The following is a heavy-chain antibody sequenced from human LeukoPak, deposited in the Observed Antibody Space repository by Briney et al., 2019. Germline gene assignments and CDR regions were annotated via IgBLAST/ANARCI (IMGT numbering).Heavy chain of an antibody. V-gene: IGHV1-2*02. Sequence: GASVKVSCKASGYTFTGYYMHWVRQAPGQGLEWMGWINPNSGGTNYAQKFQGRVTMTRDTSISTAYTELSRLRSDDTAVYYCARVGGMDTAMVDFDYWGQGTLVTVSS. CDR3: ARVGGMDTAMVDFDY. J-gene: IGHJ4*02. D-gene: IGHD5-18*01. CDR2: INPNSGGT. CDR1: GYTFTGYY.